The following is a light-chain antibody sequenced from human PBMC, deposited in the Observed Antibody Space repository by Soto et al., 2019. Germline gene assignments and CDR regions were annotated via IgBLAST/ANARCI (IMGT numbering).Light chain of an antibody. CDR2: GAS. V-gene: IGKV3-15*01. J-gene: IGKJ4*01. Sequence: EIVMTQSPATLSVSPGERATLSCRASQSVSSNLAWYQQKPGQAPRFLIYGASTRATGIPARFSGSGSGTEFTLTISSLQSEDFAVYYCQQYDNWPLTFSGGTKVDIK. CDR1: QSVSSN. CDR3: QQYDNWPLT.